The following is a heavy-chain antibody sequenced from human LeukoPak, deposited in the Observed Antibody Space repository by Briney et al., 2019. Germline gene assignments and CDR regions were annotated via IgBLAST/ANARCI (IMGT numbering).Heavy chain of an antibody. CDR3: ASGRWIPQTPFDY. CDR2: IYYSGST. D-gene: IGHD4-23*01. CDR1: GGSISSYY. V-gene: IGHV4-59*01. J-gene: IGHJ4*02. Sequence: SSETLSLTCTVSGGSISSYYWSWIRQPPGKGLEWIGYIYYSGSTNYNPSLKSRVTISVDTPKNQFSLKLTSVTAADTAVYYCASGRWIPQTPFDYWGQGTLVTVSS.